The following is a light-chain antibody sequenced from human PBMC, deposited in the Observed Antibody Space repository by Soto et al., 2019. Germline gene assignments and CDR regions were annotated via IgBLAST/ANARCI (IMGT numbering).Light chain of an antibody. CDR2: GAS. Sequence: EIVMTQSPATLSVSPGEGASLSCRASQSVSSNLAWYQQKPGQVPRLLIFGASTRATGFPARFSGSRSGTEFTLTISSLQSEDFAVYYCQQYDNWPETFGQGTKVEIK. CDR3: QQYDNWPET. V-gene: IGKV3-15*01. CDR1: QSVSSN. J-gene: IGKJ1*01.